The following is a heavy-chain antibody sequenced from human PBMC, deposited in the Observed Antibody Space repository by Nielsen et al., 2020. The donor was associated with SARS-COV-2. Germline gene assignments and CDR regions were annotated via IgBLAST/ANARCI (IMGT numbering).Heavy chain of an antibody. CDR1: GYTFTSYA. V-gene: IGHV1-3*01. D-gene: IGHD3-10*01. CDR3: AKDDVVRGDAFDI. CDR2: INAGNGNT. Sequence: ASVKVSCKASGYTFTSYAMHWVRQALGQRLEWMGWINAGNGNTKYSQKFQGRVTITRDTSASTAYMELSSLRSEDTAVYYCAKDDVVRGDAFDIWGQGTMVTVSS. J-gene: IGHJ3*02.